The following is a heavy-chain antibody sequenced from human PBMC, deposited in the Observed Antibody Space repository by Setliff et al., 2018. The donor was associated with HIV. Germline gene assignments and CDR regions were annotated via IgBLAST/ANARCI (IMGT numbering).Heavy chain of an antibody. CDR2: ISGDGHST. CDR3: ARIIAGVPY. V-gene: IGHV3-23*01. D-gene: IGHD6-13*01. Sequence: GGSLRLSCAVSGFTFSNSAMSWVRQAPGKGPEWVSFISGDGHSTYYADSVKGRFTISRDNANNMLYLQMNSLRAEDTAVYYCARIIAGVPYWGQGTLVTVSS. CDR1: GFTFSNSA. J-gene: IGHJ4*02.